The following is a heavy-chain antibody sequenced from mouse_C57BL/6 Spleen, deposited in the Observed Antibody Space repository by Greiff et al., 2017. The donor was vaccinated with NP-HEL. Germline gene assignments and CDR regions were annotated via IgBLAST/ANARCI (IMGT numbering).Heavy chain of an antibody. CDR1: GYAFSSYW. Sequence: VKLMESGAELVKPGASVKISCKASGYAFSSYWMNWVKQRPGKGLEWIGQIYPGDGDTNYNGKFKGKATLTADKSSSTAYMQLSSLTSEDSAVYFCARFEAMGYWGQGTSVTVSS. CDR2: IYPGDGDT. J-gene: IGHJ4*01. V-gene: IGHV1-80*01. CDR3: ARFEAMGY.